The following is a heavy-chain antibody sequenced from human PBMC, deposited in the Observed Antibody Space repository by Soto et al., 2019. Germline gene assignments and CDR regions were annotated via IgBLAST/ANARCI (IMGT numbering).Heavy chain of an antibody. Sequence: GSLRLSCAASGFTFSSYWMSWVRQAPGKGLEWVANIKQDGSEKYYVDSVKGRFTISRDNAKNSLYLQMNSLRAEDTAVYYCAREVIATTSYYYYYYGMDVWGQGTTVTVSS. V-gene: IGHV3-7*01. CDR3: AREVIATTSYYYYYYGMDV. D-gene: IGHD1-26*01. CDR2: IKQDGSEK. J-gene: IGHJ6*02. CDR1: GFTFSSYW.